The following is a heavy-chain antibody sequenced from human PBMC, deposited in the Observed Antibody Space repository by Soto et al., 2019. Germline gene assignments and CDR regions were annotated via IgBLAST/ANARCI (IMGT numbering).Heavy chain of an antibody. J-gene: IGHJ6*02. Sequence: QVQVVQSGDEVKETGASVRVSCKTSGYSFTAYGISWVRQAPGQGLEWMGWISCYSGKTKYAQKVPGRVTMTTDTSTSTAYMEVRSLRSDDPAIYYCARDAPPPELRFLEWHNYDYNGMDVWGQGTTVTVSS. V-gene: IGHV1-18*01. CDR3: ARDAPPPELRFLEWHNYDYNGMDV. D-gene: IGHD3-3*01. CDR2: ISCYSGKT. CDR1: GYSFTAYG.